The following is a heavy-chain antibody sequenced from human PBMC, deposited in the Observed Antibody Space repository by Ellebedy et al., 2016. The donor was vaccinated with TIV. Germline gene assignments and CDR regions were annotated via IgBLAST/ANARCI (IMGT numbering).Heavy chain of an antibody. D-gene: IGHD1-1*01. J-gene: IGHJ6*03. V-gene: IGHV3-23*01. CDR1: GFNFSDYA. CDR3: ARDRGYRSSLYYYYNMDV. CDR2: ISNSGSNT. Sequence: GESLKISXTASGFNFSDYAMTWVRQAPGKGLEWVSTISNSGSNTYYTDSVKGRFTLSQDNSKNTVYLQMNSLRGEDTAVYYCARDRGYRSSLYYYYNMDVWGKGTTVTVSS.